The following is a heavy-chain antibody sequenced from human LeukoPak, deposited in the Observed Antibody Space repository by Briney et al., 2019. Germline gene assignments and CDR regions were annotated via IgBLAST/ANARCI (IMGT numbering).Heavy chain of an antibody. CDR1: GYTFTSYG. Sequence: EASVKVSCKASGYTFTSYGISWVRQAPGQGLEWMGWISAYNGDTNFAQKFQGRVTMTTDTSTSTDYMELRTLRSDDTAVYYCARRGGGYCTSTRCCCMDVWGKGTTVTVSS. V-gene: IGHV1-18*01. J-gene: IGHJ6*03. CDR2: ISAYNGDT. CDR3: ARRGGGYCTSTRCCCMDV. D-gene: IGHD2-2*01.